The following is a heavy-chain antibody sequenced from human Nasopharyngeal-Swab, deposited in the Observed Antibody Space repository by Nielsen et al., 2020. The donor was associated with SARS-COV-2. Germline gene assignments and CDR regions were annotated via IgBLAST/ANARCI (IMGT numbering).Heavy chain of an antibody. CDR3: ARGGYFSSTSCYFGIQNRVDY. V-gene: IGHV3-7*05. CDR1: GFAFSSYW. CDR2: IKQDGSEK. J-gene: IGHJ4*02. D-gene: IGHD2-2*01. Sequence: GGSLRLSCAASGFAFSSYWMSWVRQAPGKGLEWVANIKQDGSEKYYVDSVKGRFTISRDNAKNSLYLQMNSLRAEDTAVYYCARGGYFSSTSCYFGIQNRVDYWGQGTRVTVSS.